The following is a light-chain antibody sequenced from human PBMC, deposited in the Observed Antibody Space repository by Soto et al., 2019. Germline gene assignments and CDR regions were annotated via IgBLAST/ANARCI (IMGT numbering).Light chain of an antibody. J-gene: IGKJ1*01. CDR2: SAS. CDR1: QGIGVR. V-gene: IGKV1-12*01. CDR3: LQVYSFPRT. Sequence: IQMTQSPSSLSASIGDRVTITCRASQGIGVRLAWFQQKPGKAPQYLIQSASTLASGVPSRFSGSGSGTDLIITINTLQPEDGDTYDCLQVYSFPRTFGQGTKVDIK.